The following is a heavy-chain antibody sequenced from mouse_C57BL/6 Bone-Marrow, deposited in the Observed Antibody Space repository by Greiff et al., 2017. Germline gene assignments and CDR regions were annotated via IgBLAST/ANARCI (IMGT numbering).Heavy chain of an antibody. CDR3: ARHYYSNYFYY. CDR2: ISSGGSYT. J-gene: IGHJ2*01. Sequence: EVKLVESGGDLVKPGGSLKLSCAASGFTFSSYGMSWVRQTPDKRLEWVATISSGGSYTYYPDSVKGRVTISRDNAKNTLYLQLSSLKSDYTAMYYCARHYYSNYFYYWGQATTLTVSS. D-gene: IGHD2-5*01. V-gene: IGHV5-6*01. CDR1: GFTFSSYG.